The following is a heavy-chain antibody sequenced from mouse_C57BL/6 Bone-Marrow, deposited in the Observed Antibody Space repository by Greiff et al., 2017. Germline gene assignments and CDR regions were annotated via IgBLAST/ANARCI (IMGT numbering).Heavy chain of an antibody. D-gene: IGHD2-3*01. CDR2: IWSGGST. J-gene: IGHJ2*01. V-gene: IGHV2-2*01. CDR1: GFSLTSYG. CDR3: ARHGYYYFDY. Sequence: QVQLKESGPGLVQPSQSLSITCTVSGFSLTSYGVHWVRQSPGKGLEWLGVIWSGGSTDYNAAFISRLSISKDNSKSQVFFKMNSLQVDDTAIYYCARHGYYYFDYWGQGTTLTVSS.